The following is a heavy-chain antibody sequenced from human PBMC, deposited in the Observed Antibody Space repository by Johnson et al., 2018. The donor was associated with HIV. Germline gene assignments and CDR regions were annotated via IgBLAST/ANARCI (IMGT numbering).Heavy chain of an antibody. J-gene: IGHJ3*02. CDR1: GFTFDDYD. CDR2: INWNGGST. CDR3: AKCIWGSSLIDAFDI. D-gene: IGHD3-16*01. V-gene: IGHV3-20*04. Sequence: DVQLVESGGGLVKPGGSLRLSCAASGFTFDDYDMSWVRQAPGKGLEWVSGINWNGGSTGDADSVKGRFTISRDNSKNTLLLPMNSLRAEDTAVYYCAKCIWGSSLIDAFDIWGQGTMVTVSS.